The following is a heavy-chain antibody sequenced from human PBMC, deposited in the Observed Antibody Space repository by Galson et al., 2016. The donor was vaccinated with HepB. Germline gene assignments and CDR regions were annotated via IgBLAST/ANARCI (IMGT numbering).Heavy chain of an antibody. D-gene: IGHD3-10*01. V-gene: IGHV1-69*13. J-gene: IGHJ6*02. CDR3: ARDNEFGFGESDYYYYGMDV. Sequence: SVKVSCKASGGTFSTFNSYAISWVRQAPGQGLEWMGGIIPIFGTTNYAQKFQGRVTFTADGSTSTVYMELSSLGSEDKAVYYCARDNEFGFGESDYYYYGMDVWGQGTTVTVSS. CDR1: GGTFSTFNSYA. CDR2: IIPIFGTT.